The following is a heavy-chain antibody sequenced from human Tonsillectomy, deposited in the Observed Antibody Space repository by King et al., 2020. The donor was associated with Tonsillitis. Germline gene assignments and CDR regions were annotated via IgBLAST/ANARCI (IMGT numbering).Heavy chain of an antibody. CDR1: GFTFSNDG. CDR3: AQEGAGQGNYYGLDA. J-gene: IGHJ6*02. V-gene: IGHV3-30*18. Sequence: VQLVESGGGVVQPGRSLRLSCAASGFTFSNDGMHWVRQAPGKGLEWVAVISYDGRKKFYADSVKGRFSISRDNSKNTLYLQMVSLRPEETAVYYCAQEGAGQGNYYGLDAWGQGTTVIVSS. CDR2: ISYDGRKK.